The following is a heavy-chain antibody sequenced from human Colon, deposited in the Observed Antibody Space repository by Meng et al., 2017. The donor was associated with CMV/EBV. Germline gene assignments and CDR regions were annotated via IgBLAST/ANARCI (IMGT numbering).Heavy chain of an antibody. D-gene: IGHD3-10*01. Sequence: QVQLQESGPGLLKPSQTLSLTCTVSGGSISSGSFFWNWFRQPAGKGLEWIGRVSTSGNTDYSPSLKSRITVSIDTSKNQFSLKLSSVTAADTAVYYCAREVGHSYFAYWGQGTLVTVSS. CDR1: GGSISSGSFF. CDR3: AREVGHSYFAY. CDR2: VSTSGNT. V-gene: IGHV4-61*02. J-gene: IGHJ4*02.